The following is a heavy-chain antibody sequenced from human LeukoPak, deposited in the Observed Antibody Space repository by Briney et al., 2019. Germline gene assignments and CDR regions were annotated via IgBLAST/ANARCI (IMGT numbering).Heavy chain of an antibody. Sequence: SVKVSCKASGGTFSSYAISWVRQAPGQGLEWMGGIIPIFGTANYAQKFQGRVTITADESTCTAYMELSSLRSEDTAVYYCARGPSTGTTYWDRLAYYFDYWGQGTLVTVSS. J-gene: IGHJ4*02. V-gene: IGHV1-69*13. CDR3: ARGPSTGTTYWDRLAYYFDY. CDR1: GGTFSSYA. D-gene: IGHD1-1*01. CDR2: IIPIFGTA.